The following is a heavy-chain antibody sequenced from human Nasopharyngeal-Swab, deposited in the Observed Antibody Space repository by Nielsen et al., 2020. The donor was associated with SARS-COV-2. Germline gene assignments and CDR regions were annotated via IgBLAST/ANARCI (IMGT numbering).Heavy chain of an antibody. Sequence: GESLKISCSASGFTFSSYAMHWVRQAPGKGLEYVSAICSNGGSTYYADSVKGRFTISRDNSKNTLYLQMSSLRAEDTAVYYCVKGRAGFDPSYFDYWGQGTLVTVSS. CDR2: ICSNGGST. V-gene: IGHV3-64D*06. CDR1: GFTFSSYA. J-gene: IGHJ4*02. CDR3: VKGRAGFDPSYFDY.